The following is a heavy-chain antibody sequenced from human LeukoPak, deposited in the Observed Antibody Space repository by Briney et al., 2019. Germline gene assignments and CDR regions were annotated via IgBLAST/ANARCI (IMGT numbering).Heavy chain of an antibody. CDR2: IYHSGST. J-gene: IGHJ3*02. Sequence: SGTLSLTCTVSGYSISSGYYWGWIRQPPGKGLEWIGSIYHSGSTYYNPSLKSRVTISVDTSKNQFSLKLSSVTAADTAVYYCAREGVDDAFDIWGQGTMLTVSS. CDR3: AREGVDDAFDI. V-gene: IGHV4-38-2*02. CDR1: GYSISSGYY. D-gene: IGHD3-10*01.